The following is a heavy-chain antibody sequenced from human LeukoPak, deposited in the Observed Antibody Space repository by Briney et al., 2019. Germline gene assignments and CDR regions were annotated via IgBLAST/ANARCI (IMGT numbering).Heavy chain of an antibody. CDR3: AKEGGHSKPFDY. D-gene: IGHD4-23*01. CDR2: ISDSGDAT. Sequence: GGSLRLSCEVSGLTFSNYGMNWVRQAPGKGLEWVSAISDSGDATYYADSVKGRFTISRDNSKSTLYLQMNNLRAEDTALYYCAKEGGHSKPFDYWGQGTLVTASS. J-gene: IGHJ4*02. CDR1: GLTFSNYG. V-gene: IGHV3-23*01.